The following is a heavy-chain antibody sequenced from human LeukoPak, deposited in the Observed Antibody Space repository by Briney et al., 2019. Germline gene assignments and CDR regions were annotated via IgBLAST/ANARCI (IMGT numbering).Heavy chain of an antibody. J-gene: IGHJ6*03. CDR3: ARDYYGSGSYYYYYMDV. CDR1: GFTVSSNY. V-gene: IGHV3-66*01. D-gene: IGHD3-10*01. CDR2: IYSGGST. Sequence: GGSLRLSCAASGFTVSSNYMSWVRQAPGKGLEWVSVIYSGGSTYYADSVKGRFTISRDNSKNTLYLQMTSLRAEDTAVYYCARDYYGSGSYYYYYMDVWGKGTTVTISS.